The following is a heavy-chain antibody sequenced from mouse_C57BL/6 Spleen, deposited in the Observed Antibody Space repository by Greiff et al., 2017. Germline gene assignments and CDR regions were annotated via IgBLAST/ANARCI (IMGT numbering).Heavy chain of an antibody. D-gene: IGHD1-1*01. CDR3: APGYGSSSYAMDY. V-gene: IGHV1-69*01. CDR1: GYTFTSYW. CDR2: IDPSDSYT. Sequence: QVQLKQPGAELVMPGASVKLSCKASGYTFTSYWMHWVKQRPGQGLEWIGEIDPSDSYTNYNQKFKGKSTLTVDKSSSTAYMQLSSLTSEDSAVYYCAPGYGSSSYAMDYWGQGTSVTVSS. J-gene: IGHJ4*01.